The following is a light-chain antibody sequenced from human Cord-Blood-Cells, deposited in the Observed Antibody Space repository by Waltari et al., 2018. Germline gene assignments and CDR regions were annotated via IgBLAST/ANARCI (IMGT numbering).Light chain of an antibody. V-gene: IGKV4-1*01. CDR2: WAS. J-gene: IGKJ4*01. CDR3: QQYYSTPPLT. Sequence: DIVMTQSPDSLAVSLGERATINCKSSKSVIYSSNNKNYLAWYQQKPGQPPKLLIYWASTRESGVPDRFSGSGSGTDFTLTISSLQAEDVAVYYCQQYYSTPPLTFGGGTKVEIK. CDR1: KSVIYSSNNKNY.